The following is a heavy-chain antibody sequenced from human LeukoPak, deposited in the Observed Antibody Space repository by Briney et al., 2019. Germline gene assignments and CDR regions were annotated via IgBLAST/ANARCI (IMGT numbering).Heavy chain of an antibody. V-gene: IGHV3-66*01. D-gene: IGHD2-15*01. CDR2: NYSGGST. CDR3: ARDPQDIVVGGSY. J-gene: IGHJ4*02. Sequence: GGSLRLSCAASGFTVSSNYMSWVRQAPGKGLEWVSVNYSGGSTYYADSVKGRFTISRDNSKNTLYLQMNSLRAEDTAVYYCARDPQDIVVGGSYWGQGTLVTVSS. CDR1: GFTVSSNY.